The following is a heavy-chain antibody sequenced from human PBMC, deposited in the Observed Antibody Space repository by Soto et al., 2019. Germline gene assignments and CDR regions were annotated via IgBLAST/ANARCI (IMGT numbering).Heavy chain of an antibody. D-gene: IGHD3-10*01. Sequence: LLTLSVTCGVYGGSSIGYCWSWISKHPGKGLEWIGEINHSGSTNYNPSLKSRVTISVDTSKNQFSLKLSSVTAADTAVYYCAREGSTMVRGVIVYWGQGTLVTVSS. J-gene: IGHJ4*02. CDR2: INHSGST. V-gene: IGHV4-34*01. CDR1: GGSSIGYC. CDR3: AREGSTMVRGVIVY.